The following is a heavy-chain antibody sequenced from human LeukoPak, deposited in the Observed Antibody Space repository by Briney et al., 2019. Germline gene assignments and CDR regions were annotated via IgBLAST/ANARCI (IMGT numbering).Heavy chain of an antibody. Sequence: GGSLRLSCAASGFTFSNYAMNWVRQAPGKGLEWVSYITSSSSTIYYADSVKGRFTISRDNAKNSLYLQMNSLRAEDTAVYYCARAPGISGWSSDYWGQGTLVTVSS. CDR3: ARAPGISGWSSDY. CDR1: GFTFSNYA. CDR2: ITSSSSTI. V-gene: IGHV3-48*01. J-gene: IGHJ4*02. D-gene: IGHD6-19*01.